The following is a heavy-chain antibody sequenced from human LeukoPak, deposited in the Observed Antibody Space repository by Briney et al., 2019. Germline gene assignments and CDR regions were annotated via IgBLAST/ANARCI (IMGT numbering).Heavy chain of an antibody. CDR2: ISSNGINT. Sequence: PGGSPRLSCSASGFTFSSYAMHWVRQAPGKGLEYVSAISSNGINTYYADSVKGRFTISRDNSKGTLDLQMSSLRVEDTAVYYCVKDHDRNWNDKGYFDYWGQGTLVAVSS. CDR3: VKDHDRNWNDKGYFDY. CDR1: GFTFSSYA. V-gene: IGHV3-64D*09. J-gene: IGHJ4*02. D-gene: IGHD1-1*01.